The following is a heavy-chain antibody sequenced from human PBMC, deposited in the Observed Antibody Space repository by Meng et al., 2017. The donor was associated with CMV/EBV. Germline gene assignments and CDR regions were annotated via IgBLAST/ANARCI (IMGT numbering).Heavy chain of an antibody. J-gene: IGHJ4*02. V-gene: IGHV6-1*01. D-gene: IGHD6-19*01. Sequence: GDSVSSNSAAWNWLRQSPSRGLEWLGRTYYRSKWYNDYAVSVKSRITINPDTSKNQFSLQLNSVTPEDTAVYYCARGIAVAGTRFDYWGQGTLVTVSS. CDR1: GDSVSSNSAA. CDR3: ARGIAVAGTRFDY. CDR2: TYYRSKWYN.